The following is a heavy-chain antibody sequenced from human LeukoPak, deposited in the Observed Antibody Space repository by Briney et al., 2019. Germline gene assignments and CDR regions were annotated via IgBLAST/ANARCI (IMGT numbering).Heavy chain of an antibody. CDR1: GYIFTSYW. CDR2: NYNSDSDN. Sequence: GASLKFSCKGSGYIFTSYWIGWVRQMPGKGLGWMGINYNSDSDNSDSTFLQGQATISADTSISTAILQWSSLKASDTATYYCARVQSSGWYYYNYYMDVWGKGTTVTIPS. CDR3: ARVQSSGWYYYNYYMDV. J-gene: IGHJ6*03. D-gene: IGHD6-19*01. V-gene: IGHV5-51*01.